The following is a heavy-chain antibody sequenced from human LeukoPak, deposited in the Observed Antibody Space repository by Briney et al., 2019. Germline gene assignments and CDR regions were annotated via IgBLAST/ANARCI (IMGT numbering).Heavy chain of an antibody. CDR2: IRGGGSYT. J-gene: IGHJ4*02. D-gene: IGHD6-19*01. V-gene: IGHV3-23*01. CDR3: AKRITVSAGYYLDS. Sequence: GGSLRLSCVGSGFSFSSFAMSWVRPAPGKGLEWVSTIRGGGSYTYFADSVKGRFTVSRDDSKSMHFLQMNSLRPEDTALYFCAKRITVSAGYYLDSWGRGTLVTVSS. CDR1: GFSFSSFA.